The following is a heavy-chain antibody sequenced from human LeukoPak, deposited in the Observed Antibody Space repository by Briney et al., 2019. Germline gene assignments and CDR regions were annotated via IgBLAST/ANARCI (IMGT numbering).Heavy chain of an antibody. Sequence: PGGSLRLSCAASGFTFSNHAMNWVRQAPGKGLEWVSIISGSGTVTYYADSVKGRFTISRDNSKNTLYLQMNSLRAEDTAVYYCAKTSVGEGRIIGSGYFDNWGQGTLVIVSS. D-gene: IGHD2-15*01. CDR2: ISGSGTVT. V-gene: IGHV3-23*01. CDR3: AKTSVGEGRIIGSGYFDN. J-gene: IGHJ4*02. CDR1: GFTFSNHA.